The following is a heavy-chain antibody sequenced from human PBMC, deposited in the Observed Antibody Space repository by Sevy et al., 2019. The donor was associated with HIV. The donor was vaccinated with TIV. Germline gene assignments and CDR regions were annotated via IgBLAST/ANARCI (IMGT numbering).Heavy chain of an antibody. D-gene: IGHD3-10*01. CDR3: ARESLWFGELLGGFGY. J-gene: IGHJ4*02. CDR2: ISYDGSNK. CDR1: GFTFSSYA. Sequence: GGSLRLSCAASGFTFSSYAMHWVRQAPGKGLEWVAVISYDGSNKYYADSVKGRFTTSRDNSKNTLYLQMNSLRAEDTAVYYCARESLWFGELLGGFGYWGQGTLVTVSS. V-gene: IGHV3-30-3*01.